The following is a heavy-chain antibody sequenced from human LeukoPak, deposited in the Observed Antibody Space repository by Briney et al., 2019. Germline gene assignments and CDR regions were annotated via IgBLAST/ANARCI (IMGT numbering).Heavy chain of an antibody. CDR2: ISAHSRYI. V-gene: IGHV3-21*01. J-gene: IGHJ4*02. Sequence: GGSLRLSCAASGFSFSDFGMNWVRQAPGKGLEWVSSISAHSRYIYYADSVKGRFAISRDNAQTSLYLEMNSLRGEDSAVYYCARQYYDFWSGFYTADYYFDYWGRGTLVTVSS. CDR1: GFSFSDFG. D-gene: IGHD3-3*01. CDR3: ARQYYDFWSGFYTADYYFDY.